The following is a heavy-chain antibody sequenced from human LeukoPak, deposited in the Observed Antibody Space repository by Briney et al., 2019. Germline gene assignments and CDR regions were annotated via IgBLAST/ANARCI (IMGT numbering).Heavy chain of an antibody. Sequence: PSETLSLTCTVSGGSISSYYWSWIRQPAGKGLEWIGRIYTSGSTYYNPSLKSRVTISVDTSKNQFSLKLTSVTASDTAVYYCARKDSGLFDYWGQGTLVTVSS. CDR1: GGSISSYY. J-gene: IGHJ4*02. CDR3: ARKDSGLFDY. V-gene: IGHV4-4*07. D-gene: IGHD5-12*01. CDR2: IYTSGST.